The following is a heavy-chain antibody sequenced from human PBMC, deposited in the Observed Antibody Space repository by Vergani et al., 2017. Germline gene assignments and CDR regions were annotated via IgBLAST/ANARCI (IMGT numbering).Heavy chain of an antibody. D-gene: IGHD3-3*01. V-gene: IGHV3-66*01. Sequence: VQLVESGGGLVKPGGSLRLSCAASGFTVSSNYMSWVRQAPGKGLEWVSVIYSGGSTYYADSVKGRFTISRDNSKNTLYLQMNSLRAEDTAVYYCAKAGEFLEWLLADYWGQGTLVTVSS. CDR1: GFTVSSNY. CDR3: AKAGEFLEWLLADY. J-gene: IGHJ4*02. CDR2: IYSGGST.